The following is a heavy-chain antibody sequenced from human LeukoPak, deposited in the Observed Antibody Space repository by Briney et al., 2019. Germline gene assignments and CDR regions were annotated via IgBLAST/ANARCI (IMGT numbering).Heavy chain of an antibody. J-gene: IGHJ4*02. CDR3: ARVLSGRVY. CDR1: GFFFRTSG. Sequence: GGSLRLSCAASGFFFRTSGMSWVRQAPGKGLEWVSYIGSSSSPIYYADSVKGRFTISRDNAKNSLYLQMNSLRAEDTAVYFCARVLSGRVYWGQGTLVTVSS. D-gene: IGHD6-13*01. CDR2: IGSSSSPI. V-gene: IGHV3-48*04.